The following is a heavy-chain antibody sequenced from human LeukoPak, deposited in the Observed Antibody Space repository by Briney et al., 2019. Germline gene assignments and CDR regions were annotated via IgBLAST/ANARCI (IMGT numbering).Heavy chain of an antibody. D-gene: IGHD4-17*01. CDR3: AKVLMDYGDYFDY. Sequence: GGSLRLSCAASGFTFSNYGIYWVRQAPGKGLEWVAFIQSDGNNKYYADSVKGRFSIPRDNSKNTLYLQMNSLRTEDTAVYYCAKVLMDYGDYFDYWGQGTLVTVSS. V-gene: IGHV3-30*02. CDR2: IQSDGNNK. CDR1: GFTFSNYG. J-gene: IGHJ4*02.